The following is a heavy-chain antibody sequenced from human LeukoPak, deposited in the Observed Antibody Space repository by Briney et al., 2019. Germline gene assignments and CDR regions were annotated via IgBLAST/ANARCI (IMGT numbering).Heavy chain of an antibody. J-gene: IGHJ4*02. D-gene: IGHD1-26*01. V-gene: IGHV3-7*01. Sequence: GGSLKLSCAASGFTFSNYWMTWVRQAPGKGLEWVANIKHDGSEDYYLDSVKGRFTISRDNAKSSMWLQMNSLRAEDSALYYCTRDMQGSRLYLVGSQNDWGQGTLVTVSS. CDR1: GFTFSNYW. CDR3: TRDMQGSRLYLVGSQND. CDR2: IKHDGSED.